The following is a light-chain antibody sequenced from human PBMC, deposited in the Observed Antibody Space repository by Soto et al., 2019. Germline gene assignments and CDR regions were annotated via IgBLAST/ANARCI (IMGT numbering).Light chain of an antibody. V-gene: IGKV3-15*01. J-gene: IGKJ5*01. CDR2: TSA. CDR1: QSVSSN. Sequence: EIVLTQSPATLPVSLGEGATLSCRASQSVSSNVAWYQQKPGLAPRLLVHTSATRATGIPARFSGRVSGTFFTLTISGLQSEDFATYYGQQYDNWPPTTFGQGTRLEIK. CDR3: QQYDNWPPTT.